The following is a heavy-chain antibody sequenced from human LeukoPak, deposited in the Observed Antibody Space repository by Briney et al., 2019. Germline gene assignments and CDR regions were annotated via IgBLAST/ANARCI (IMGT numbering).Heavy chain of an antibody. CDR2: ISSSSSYI. D-gene: IGHD2-2*01. CDR1: AFTFSSYS. J-gene: IGHJ4*02. CDR3: ARLPAYCSSTSCYYDY. V-gene: IGHV3-21*01. Sequence: GGSLRLSCAASAFTFSSYSMNWVRQAPGKGLEWVSSISSSSSYIYYADSVKGRFTISRDNAKNSLFLQMNSLRAEDTAVYYCARLPAYCSSTSCYYDYWGQGTLVTVSS.